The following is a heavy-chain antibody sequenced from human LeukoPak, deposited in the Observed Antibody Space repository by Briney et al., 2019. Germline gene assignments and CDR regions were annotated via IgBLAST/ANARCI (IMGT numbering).Heavy chain of an antibody. CDR3: ARHVGVAAAGTRSNWFDP. J-gene: IGHJ5*02. D-gene: IGHD6-13*01. CDR2: IDPSDSYT. V-gene: IGHV5-10-1*01. CDR1: GYSFTSYW. Sequence: GESLQISCKGSGYSFTSYWISWVRQMPGKGLEWMGRIDPSDSYTNYSPSFQGHVTISADKSISTAYLQWSILKASDTAMYYCARHVGVAAAGTRSNWFDPWGQGTLVTVSS.